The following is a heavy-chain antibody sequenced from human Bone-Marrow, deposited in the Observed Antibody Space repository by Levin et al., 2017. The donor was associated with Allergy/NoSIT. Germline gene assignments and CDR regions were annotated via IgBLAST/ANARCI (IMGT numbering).Heavy chain of an antibody. Sequence: GESLKISCTASGFTFSDYWMIWVRQAPGKGLEWVASIKQDGSETNYMDGLEGRFTASRDNARNSLYLQMHSLGVEGTAMYFCARAGWRHVVIDGSGVDHWGQGTLVTVSS. CDR2: IKQDGSET. CDR3: ARAGWRHVVIDGSGVDH. V-gene: IGHV3-7*01. J-gene: IGHJ4*02. D-gene: IGHD2-21*01. CDR1: GFTFSDYW.